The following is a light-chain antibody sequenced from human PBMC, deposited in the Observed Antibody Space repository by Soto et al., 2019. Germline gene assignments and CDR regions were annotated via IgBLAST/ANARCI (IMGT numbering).Light chain of an antibody. V-gene: IGLV2-14*01. J-gene: IGLJ1*01. CDR2: EVT. Sequence: QSVLTQPASVSGSPGQSITISCTGTSSDIGDYNYVSWYQHHPGKAPKLLIFEVTNRPSGVSHRFSGSKSGNTASLTISGLQTEDEADYFCCSYTFSSTRVFGTGTKLTVL. CDR1: SSDIGDYNY. CDR3: CSYTFSSTRV.